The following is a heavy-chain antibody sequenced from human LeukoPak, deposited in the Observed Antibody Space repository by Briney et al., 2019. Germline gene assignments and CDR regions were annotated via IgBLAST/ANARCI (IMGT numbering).Heavy chain of an antibody. D-gene: IGHD2-15*01. CDR3: ARLVYCSGGSCYLGNWFDP. CDR2: IYTSGST. Sequence: SETLSLTCTVSGGSISSYYWSWIRQPAGKGLEWIGRIYTSGSTNYNPSLKSRVTISVDTSKNQFSLKLSSVTAADTAVYYCARLVYCSGGSCYLGNWFDPWGQGTLVTVSS. J-gene: IGHJ5*02. V-gene: IGHV4-4*07. CDR1: GGSISSYY.